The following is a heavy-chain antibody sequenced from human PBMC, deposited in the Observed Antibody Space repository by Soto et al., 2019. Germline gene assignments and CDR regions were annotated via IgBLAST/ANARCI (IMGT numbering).Heavy chain of an antibody. CDR1: GFTFDSYG. D-gene: IGHD4-17*01. CDR3: AKDLLPNTVTRCGY. V-gene: IGHV3-30*18. J-gene: IGHJ4*02. Sequence: QVQLVESGGGVVQPGRSLRLSCAASGFTFDSYGMLWVRQAPGKGLEWVAVISSDGNNKYYADSVKGRFTISRDNFKNTLYLQMSSLIAGDTAVYYCAKDLLPNTVTRCGYWGQRTLVTVSP. CDR2: ISSDGNNK.